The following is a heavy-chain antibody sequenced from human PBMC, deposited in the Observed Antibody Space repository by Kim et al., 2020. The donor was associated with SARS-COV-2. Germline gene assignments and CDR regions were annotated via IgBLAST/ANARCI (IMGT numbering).Heavy chain of an antibody. CDR3: ARSSSWATLDY. V-gene: IGHV4-34*01. CDR2: INHSGST. J-gene: IGHJ4*02. Sequence: SETLSLTCAVYGGSFSGYYWSWIRQPPGKGLEWIGEINHSGSTNYNPSLKSRVTISVDTSKNQFSLKLSSVTAADTAVYYCARSSSWATLDYWGQGTLVTVSS. CDR1: GGSFSGYY. D-gene: IGHD6-13*01.